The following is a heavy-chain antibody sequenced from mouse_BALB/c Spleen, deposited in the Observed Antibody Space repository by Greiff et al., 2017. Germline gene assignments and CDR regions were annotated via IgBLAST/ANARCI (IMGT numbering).Heavy chain of an antibody. V-gene: IGHV1S81*02. Sequence: VQLQQSGAELVRSGASVKLSCTASGFNIKDYYMYWVKQRPGQGLEWIGEINPSNGGTNFNEKFKSKATLTVDKSSSTAYMQLSSLTSEDSAVYYCTRSGRYYAMDYWGQGTSVTVSS. CDR2: INPSNGGT. D-gene: IGHD4-1*01. CDR3: TRSGRYYAMDY. CDR1: GFNIKDYY. J-gene: IGHJ4*01.